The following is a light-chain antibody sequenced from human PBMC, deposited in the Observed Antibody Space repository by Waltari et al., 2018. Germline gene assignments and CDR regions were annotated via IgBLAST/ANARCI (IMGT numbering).Light chain of an antibody. Sequence: DIQMTQSPSSVSASVGDRVTMACRASENIMTYINWYQQKPGSAPKLLIYAASTLKDEVPSRFSGSGSGTDFTLTISSLQPEDFATYYCQQSYGVPFTIGPGPRWISN. CDR1: ENIMTY. CDR2: AAS. CDR3: QQSYGVPFT. V-gene: IGKV1-39*01. J-gene: IGKJ3*01.